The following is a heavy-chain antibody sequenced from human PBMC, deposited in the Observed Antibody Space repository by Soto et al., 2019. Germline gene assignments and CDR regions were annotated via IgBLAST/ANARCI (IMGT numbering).Heavy chain of an antibody. V-gene: IGHV4-31*03. D-gene: IGHD2-2*01. CDR2: IYYSGST. CDR1: CGCISRGGYY. Sequence: ILSLTCTVSCGCISRGGYYCSWIRQHPGKGLEWIGYIYYSGSTYYNPSLKSRVTISVDTSKNQFSLKLSSVTAADTAVYYCARDQSDCSSNSCYMGLFDYWGQGTLVTVSS. CDR3: ARDQSDCSSNSCYMGLFDY. J-gene: IGHJ4*02.